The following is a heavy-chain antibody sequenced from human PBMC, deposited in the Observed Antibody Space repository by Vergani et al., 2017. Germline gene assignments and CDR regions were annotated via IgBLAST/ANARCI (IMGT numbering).Heavy chain of an antibody. CDR2: IYWNDDQ. Sequence: QITLKESGPTLVKPTQTLTLTCTFSGFSLNTRGVSVAWIRQPPGKALDWLALIYWNDDQHYSPSLNNRVTITKDTSKNQVVLTMTNMDYVDTGTYYCVYRKTEFGTTGCFYPFYYYYYMDVGGKGTTVTVSS. CDR1: GFSLNTRGVS. D-gene: IGHD1-7*01. CDR3: VYRKTEFGTTGCFYPFYYYYYMDV. V-gene: IGHV2-5*04. J-gene: IGHJ6*03.